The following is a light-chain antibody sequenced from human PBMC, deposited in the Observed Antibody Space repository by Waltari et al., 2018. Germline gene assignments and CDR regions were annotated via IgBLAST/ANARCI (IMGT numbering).Light chain of an antibody. V-gene: IGKV3-11*01. CDR1: QSVSSQ. Sequence: EIVLTQSPATLSLSPGEGATLSCRASQSVSSQLVWYQQKRGQAPRLLIYDASNRATGIPARFSGSGSGTDFTLKISRVEAEDIGVYYCMQALQTPSTFGQGTRVEIK. CDR3: MQALQTPST. CDR2: DAS. J-gene: IGKJ1*01.